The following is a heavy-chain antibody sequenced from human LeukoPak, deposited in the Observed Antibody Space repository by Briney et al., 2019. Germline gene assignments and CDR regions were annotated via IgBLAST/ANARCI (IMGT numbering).Heavy chain of an antibody. CDR1: GFTFSSYG. Sequence: GGSLRLSCAASGFTFSSYGMSWVRQAPGKGLEWVSVISGSGGSTYYADSVKGRFTISRGNSKNTLYLQMNSLRAEDTAVYYCAKDQLHIFYYMDVWGKGTTVTVSS. V-gene: IGHV3-23*01. D-gene: IGHD1-26*01. CDR3: AKDQLHIFYYMDV. CDR2: ISGSGGST. J-gene: IGHJ6*03.